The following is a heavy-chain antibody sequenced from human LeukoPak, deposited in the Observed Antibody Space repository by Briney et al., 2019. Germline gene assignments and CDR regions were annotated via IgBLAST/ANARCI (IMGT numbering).Heavy chain of an antibody. Sequence: ASVKVSCKASGYTFTGYYMHWVRQAPGQGLEWMGWINPNSGGTNYAQNFQGRVTMTRDTSISAAYMELSRLRSDDTAVYYCARESRFGFYGSRKKDYWGQGTLVTVSS. CDR1: GYTFTGYY. V-gene: IGHV1-2*02. CDR2: INPNSGGT. D-gene: IGHD3-10*01. CDR3: ARESRFGFYGSRKKDY. J-gene: IGHJ4*02.